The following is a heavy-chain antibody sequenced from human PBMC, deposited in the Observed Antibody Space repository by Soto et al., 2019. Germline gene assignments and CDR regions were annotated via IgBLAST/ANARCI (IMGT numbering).Heavy chain of an antibody. V-gene: IGHV1-18*04. CDR2: ISAYNGNT. CDR1: GYTFTSYG. CDR3: AIDPQIFDH. J-gene: IGHJ4*02. Sequence: QVQLVQSGAEVKKPGASVKVSCKASGYTFTSYGISWVRQAPGQGLEWMGWISAYNGNTKYAQNFQVRVTMTTDTSTRTAYMELRRLRSSDTAVYYCAIDPQIFDHWGQGTLVTVSS.